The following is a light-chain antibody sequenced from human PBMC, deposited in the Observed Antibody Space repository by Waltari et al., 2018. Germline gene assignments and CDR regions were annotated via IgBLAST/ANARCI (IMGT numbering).Light chain of an antibody. CDR2: SAS. J-gene: IGKJ3*01. CDR3: QQYSDTPT. V-gene: IGKV4-1*01. Sequence: DIVLTQSPDSLAVSLGERATITCRSSQNILYSAKNKSNLAWYQPKPRQPPKLLIYSASIRDYGVPDRFRGSGSGRDFTLTITSLQAEDVAMYYCQQYSDTPTFGPGTRVDIK. CDR1: QNILYSAKNKSN.